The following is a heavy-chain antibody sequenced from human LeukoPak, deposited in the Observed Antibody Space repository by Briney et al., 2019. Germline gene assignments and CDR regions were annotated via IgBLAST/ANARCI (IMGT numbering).Heavy chain of an antibody. V-gene: IGHV4-39*01. CDR3: ARWYYYGSGSYAIGH. CDR2: IYYNGST. CDR1: GGSISSSSYY. D-gene: IGHD3-10*01. J-gene: IGHJ4*02. Sequence: SETLSLTCTVSGGSISSSSYYWGWIRQPPGKGLEWIGSIYYNGSTYYSPSLKSRVTISVDTSKNQFSLNLSSVTAADTAVYYCARWYYYGSGSYAIGHWGQGTLVTVSS.